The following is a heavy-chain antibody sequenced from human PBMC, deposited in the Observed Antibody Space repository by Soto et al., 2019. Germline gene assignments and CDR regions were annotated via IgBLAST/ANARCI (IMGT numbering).Heavy chain of an antibody. D-gene: IGHD2-8*01. CDR2: VGGSDTDK. Sequence: EVQLLESGGGVVQPGGSLRLSCAASGFTFSAYAMSWVRQAPGKGLQWVSGVGGSDTDKHYADSVRGRFTGSRDNSKNTLYLQMNSLRADDTAVYYCAKDATAVNGVWDPFDMWGQGTEVTVSS. V-gene: IGHV3-23*01. J-gene: IGHJ3*02. CDR1: GFTFSAYA. CDR3: AKDATAVNGVWDPFDM.